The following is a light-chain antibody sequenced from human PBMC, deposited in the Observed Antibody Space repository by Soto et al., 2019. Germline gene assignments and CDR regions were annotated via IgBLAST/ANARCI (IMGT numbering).Light chain of an antibody. CDR3: QQRSIWPPWT. J-gene: IGKJ1*01. V-gene: IGKV3-11*01. CDR1: QSVSNF. Sequence: EIVLTQSPATLSLSPGERASLTCRASQSVSNFLAWYQHKPGQAPRLLIYDASVRATGVPARFSGSGSGTDFSLTISSLEPEDFAIYYCQQRSIWPPWTSGQGTKVDIK. CDR2: DAS.